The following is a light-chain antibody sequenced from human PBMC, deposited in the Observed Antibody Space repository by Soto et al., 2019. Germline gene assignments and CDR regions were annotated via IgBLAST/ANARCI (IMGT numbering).Light chain of an antibody. CDR1: QDISKN. CDR2: DAS. V-gene: IGKV1-33*01. J-gene: IGKJ5*01. CDR3: QQYDNPLPIT. Sequence: IPMTQSPSSLSASVGDRVTITCQASQDISKNLNWYQQNPGKAPKLLIYDASSLQTGVPSRFSGSGSAKHFTFHSSSLQPEDVATYSCQQYDNPLPITFGQGTRLEIK.